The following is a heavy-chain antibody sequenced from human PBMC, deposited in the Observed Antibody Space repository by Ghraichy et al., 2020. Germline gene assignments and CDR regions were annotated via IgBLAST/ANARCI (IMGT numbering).Heavy chain of an antibody. Sequence: VGGAPGKGVGWLSYMSTSGRTINYADSVKGRFTISRDNANNSLYLQMHSLRAEDTALYYCARLRGYSSNSFDYWGQGTLVTVSS. V-gene: IGHV3-48*03. D-gene: IGHD6-13*01. CDR3: ARLRGYSSNSFDY. J-gene: IGHJ4*02. CDR2: MSTSGRTI.